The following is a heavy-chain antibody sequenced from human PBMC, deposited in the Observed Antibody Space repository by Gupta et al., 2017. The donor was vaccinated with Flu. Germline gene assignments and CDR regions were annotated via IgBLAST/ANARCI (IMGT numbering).Heavy chain of an antibody. D-gene: IGHD3-22*01. Sequence: QVQLVQSGAEVKKPGASVKVSCKASGYTFTSYGTSWVRQAPGQGYEWMGWISAYNGNTNYAQKLQGRVTMTTDTSTSTAYMELRSLRSDDTAVYYCARRGGRRYYDSSGYYSYYGMDVWGQGTTVTVSS. CDR1: GYTFTSYG. CDR2: ISAYNGNT. CDR3: ARRGGRRYYDSSGYYSYYGMDV. J-gene: IGHJ6*02. V-gene: IGHV1-18*01.